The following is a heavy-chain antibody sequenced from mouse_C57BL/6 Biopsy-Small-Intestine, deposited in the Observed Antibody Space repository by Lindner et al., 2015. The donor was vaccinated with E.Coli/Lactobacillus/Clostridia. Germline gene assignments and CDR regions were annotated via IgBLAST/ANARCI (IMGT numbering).Heavy chain of an antibody. J-gene: IGHJ3*01. CDR1: GYXFTGYN. V-gene: IGHV1-39*01. CDR2: INPYYGST. D-gene: IGHD2-12*01. Sequence: VQLQESGAELVKPGTSVKISCKASGYXFTGYNMNWVKQSHGKSLEWIGNINPYYGSTIYNQKFKGKATLTVDKSSSTAYMQLNSLTSEDSAVYYCAREGAYFSYYSYDGFAYWGQGTLVTVSA. CDR3: AREGAYFSYYSYDGFAY.